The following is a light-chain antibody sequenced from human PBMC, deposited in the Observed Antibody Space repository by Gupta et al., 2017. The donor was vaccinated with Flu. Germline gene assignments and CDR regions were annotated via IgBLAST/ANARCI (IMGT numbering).Light chain of an antibody. Sequence: IAIACTGTSSDVGGYDYVSWYQQHPGKAPELMIYDVSRRPSGISDRFSGSKSGNTASLTISGLLAEDEADYYCSSYKKTNAVVIFGGGTKLTVL. CDR2: DVS. V-gene: IGLV2-14*03. CDR3: SSYKKTNAVVI. J-gene: IGLJ2*01. CDR1: SSDVGGYDY.